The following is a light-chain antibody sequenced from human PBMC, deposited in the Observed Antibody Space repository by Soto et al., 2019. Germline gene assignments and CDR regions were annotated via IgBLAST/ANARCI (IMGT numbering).Light chain of an antibody. J-gene: IGKJ4*01. V-gene: IGKV3-20*01. CDR3: QQYGSSPLT. CDR2: RAS. Sequence: IVMTQSPGTLSLSPGERATLSCRASQSVSSSFLAWYQQKPGQAPRLLISRASSRATGIPDRFSGSGSGTDFPLTINRLEPEDFVVYSCQQYGSSPLTFGGGTKGEIK. CDR1: QSVSSSF.